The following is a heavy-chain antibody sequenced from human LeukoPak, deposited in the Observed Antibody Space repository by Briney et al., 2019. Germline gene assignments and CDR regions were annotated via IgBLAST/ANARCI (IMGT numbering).Heavy chain of an antibody. CDR2: INPNTGAT. CDR1: GYTFTAYY. D-gene: IGHD5-18*01. J-gene: IGHJ3*02. V-gene: IGHV1-2*02. Sequence: GASVKVSCKASGYTFTAYYMHWVRHAPGQGLEWMGWINPNTGATSYAQKFQDRVTMTRDTSISTAYMDFSRLTSDDTAVYYCARALLTALVKTSGGDIWRQGTMVTVSS. CDR3: ARALLTALVKTSGGDI.